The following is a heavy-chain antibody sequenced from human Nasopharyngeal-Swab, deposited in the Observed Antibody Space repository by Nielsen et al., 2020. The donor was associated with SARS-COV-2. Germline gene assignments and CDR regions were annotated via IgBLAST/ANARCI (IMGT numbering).Heavy chain of an antibody. CDR2: ISYDGSNK. D-gene: IGHD6-13*01. Sequence: GGSLRLSCAASGFTFSSYGMHWVRQAPGKGLEWVAVISYDGSNKYYADSVKGRFTISRDNSKNTLYLQMNSLRAEDTAVYYCARDGVAAAGIDYWGQGTLVTVSS. CDR1: GFTFSSYG. V-gene: IGHV3-30*03. CDR3: ARDGVAAAGIDY. J-gene: IGHJ4*02.